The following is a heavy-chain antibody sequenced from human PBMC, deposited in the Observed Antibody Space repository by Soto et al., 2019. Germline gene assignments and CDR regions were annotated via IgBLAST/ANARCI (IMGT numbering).Heavy chain of an antibody. CDR2: INPSGGST. CDR3: ARSSGSQVGAIDI. V-gene: IGHV1-46*01. CDR1: GYTLTSYF. Sequence: GASVKVSCKASGYTLTSYFMHWVRQAPGQGLQWMGIINPSGGSTNYAQKFQGRVTMTRDTSTSTVYMELSSLRSEDTAAYYCARSSGSQVGAIDIWGQGTMVTVSS. D-gene: IGHD1-26*01. J-gene: IGHJ3*02.